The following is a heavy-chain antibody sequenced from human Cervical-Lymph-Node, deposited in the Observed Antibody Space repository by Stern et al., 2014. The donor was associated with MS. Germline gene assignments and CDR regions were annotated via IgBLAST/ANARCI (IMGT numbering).Heavy chain of an antibody. V-gene: IGHV3-30*18. CDR2: ISYDGSNK. CDR1: GFTFSSYG. D-gene: IGHD2-15*01. CDR3: AKDSLRYCSGGSCYGPFDY. Sequence: VQLVESGGGVVQPGRSLRLSCAASGFTFSSYGMHWVRQAPGKGLEWVAVISYDGSNKYYVDSVKGRFTISRDNSKNTLYLQMNSLRAEDTAVYYCAKDSLRYCSGGSCYGPFDYWGQGTLVTVSS. J-gene: IGHJ4*02.